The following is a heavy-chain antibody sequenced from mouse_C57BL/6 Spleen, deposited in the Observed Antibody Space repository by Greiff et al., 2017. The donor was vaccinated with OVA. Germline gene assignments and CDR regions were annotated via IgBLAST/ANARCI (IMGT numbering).Heavy chain of an antibody. CDR2: INPNNGGT. Sequence: VQLQQSGPELVKPGASVKIPCKASGYTFTDYNMDWVKQSHGKSLEWIGDINPNNGGTIYNQKFKGKATLTVDKSSSTAYMELRSLTSDDTAVYYCARGLRGGFDYWGQGTTLTVSS. CDR3: ARGLRGGFDY. CDR1: GYTFTDYN. V-gene: IGHV1-18*01. D-gene: IGHD3-1*01. J-gene: IGHJ2*01.